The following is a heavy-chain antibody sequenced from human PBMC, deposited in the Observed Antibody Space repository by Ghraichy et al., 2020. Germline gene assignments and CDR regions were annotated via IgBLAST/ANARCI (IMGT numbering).Heavy chain of an antibody. CDR1: GFTFSSYE. Sequence: GGSLRLSCAASGFTFSSYEMNWVRQAPGKGLEWVSYISSSGSPIYYADSVKGRFTISRDNAKNSLYLQMDSLRAEDTAVYYCAREGAVGGTHVIDYWGQGTLVTVSS. CDR2: ISSSGSPI. CDR3: AREGAVGGTHVIDY. D-gene: IGHD6-19*01. V-gene: IGHV3-48*03. J-gene: IGHJ4*02.